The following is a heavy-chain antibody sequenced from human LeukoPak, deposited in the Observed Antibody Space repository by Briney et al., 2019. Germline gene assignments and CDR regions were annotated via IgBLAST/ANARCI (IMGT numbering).Heavy chain of an antibody. Sequence: GGSLRLSCAASGFTFRNYAMSWVRQAPGKGLEWVSAISGSGDETNYADSVKGRLTISRDNSKNTLFLQMNSLRAEDTAVYYCAKAGRSSGWYWFGYWGQGTLVTVSS. D-gene: IGHD6-19*01. J-gene: IGHJ4*02. V-gene: IGHV3-23*01. CDR3: AKAGRSSGWYWFGY. CDR1: GFTFRNYA. CDR2: ISGSGDET.